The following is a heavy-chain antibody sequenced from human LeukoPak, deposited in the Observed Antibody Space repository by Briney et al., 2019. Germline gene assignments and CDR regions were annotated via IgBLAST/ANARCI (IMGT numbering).Heavy chain of an antibody. CDR3: ARLNPLNYADY. Sequence: GEPLKISCKGSGYSFATYWIGWVRQMPGKGLEWMGIIYPGDSKTRYGPSFQGQVTISAAKSISTASLQWGSLKASDTAMYYCARLNPLNYADYWGQGALVTVSS. V-gene: IGHV5-51*01. CDR2: IYPGDSKT. CDR1: GYSFATYW. J-gene: IGHJ4*02. D-gene: IGHD1-7*01.